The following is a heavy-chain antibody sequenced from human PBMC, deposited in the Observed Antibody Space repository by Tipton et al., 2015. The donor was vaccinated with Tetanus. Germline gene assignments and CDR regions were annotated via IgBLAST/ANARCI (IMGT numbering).Heavy chain of an antibody. Sequence: TLSLTCTVSGGSLSTFYWNWIRQPAGKGLEWIGRIYSSGSTNYNPSLKSRVTMSIDTSKNQFSLELMSVTAADTAVYYCARDFRERSGTYFSYYYTMDVWGQGTTVTVSS. D-gene: IGHD1-26*01. J-gene: IGHJ6*02. CDR2: IYSSGST. V-gene: IGHV4-4*07. CDR3: ARDFRERSGTYFSYYYTMDV. CDR1: GGSLSTFY.